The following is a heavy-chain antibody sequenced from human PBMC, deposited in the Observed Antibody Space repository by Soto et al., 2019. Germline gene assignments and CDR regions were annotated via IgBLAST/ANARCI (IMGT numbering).Heavy chain of an antibody. Sequence: SVKVSCKASGGTFNSHAISWVRQAPGQGLEWMGGVTPIFGTANYAQKFQGRVTIIADRFTTTAYMELRSLTSEDTALYYCARGDDFDYYYGVDVWGQGTTVTVS. CDR2: VTPIFGTA. CDR1: GGTFNSHA. V-gene: IGHV1-69*06. D-gene: IGHD3-16*01. CDR3: ARGDDFDYYYGVDV. J-gene: IGHJ6*02.